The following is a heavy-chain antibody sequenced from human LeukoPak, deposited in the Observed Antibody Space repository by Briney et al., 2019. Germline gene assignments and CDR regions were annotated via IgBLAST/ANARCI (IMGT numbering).Heavy chain of an antibody. V-gene: IGHV4-39*01. CDR1: GGSISSSSFY. D-gene: IGHD3-22*01. CDR3: NEFYFDRSGYADY. CDR2: IYYRGST. Sequence: SETLSLTCTVSGGSISSSSFYWGWIRQPPGKGLEWIGSIYYRGSTYYNPSLKSRVTISVDMSENQVSLKLRSVTAADTAVYYCNEFYFDRSGYADYWGQGTLVTVSS. J-gene: IGHJ4*02.